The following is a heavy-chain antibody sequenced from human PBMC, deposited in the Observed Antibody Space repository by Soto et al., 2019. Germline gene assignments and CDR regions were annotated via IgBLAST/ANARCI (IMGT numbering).Heavy chain of an antibody. V-gene: IGHV3-15*07. D-gene: IGHD4-4*01. CDR1: GLKFSDAW. CDR2: IKSKGGGETK. J-gene: IGHJ4*02. Sequence: EVQLVESGGGLVKPGDSLRLSCAVSGLKFSDAWMNWVRQAPGKGLEWVGRIKSKGGGETKDYAAPVKGRFASTRDDSSDTLYLQMNSLKIEDTAVYYCAWDNSGRFRTEHWGQGTLVTVST. CDR3: AWDNSGRFRTEH.